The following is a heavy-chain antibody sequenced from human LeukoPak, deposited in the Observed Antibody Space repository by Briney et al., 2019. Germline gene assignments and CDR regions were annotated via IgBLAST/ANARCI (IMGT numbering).Heavy chain of an antibody. CDR2: MSYSGRT. D-gene: IGHD3-3*01. CDR3: ARLWSGFRPPDY. V-gene: IGHV4-39*01. CDR1: GGSIISGTYY. Sequence: SETLSLTCTVPGGSIISGTYYWGWVRQAPGKGLEWIGSMSYSGRTYQNPSLKSRLTISVDTSKNQLSLKLSSVTAADTAVYYCARLWSGFRPPDYWGQGTPVTVSS. J-gene: IGHJ4*02.